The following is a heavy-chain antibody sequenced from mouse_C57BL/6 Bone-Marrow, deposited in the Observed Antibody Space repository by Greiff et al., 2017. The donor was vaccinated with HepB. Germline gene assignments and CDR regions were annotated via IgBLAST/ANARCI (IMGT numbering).Heavy chain of an antibody. V-gene: IGHV1-76*01. J-gene: IGHJ2*01. Sequence: QVQLQQSGAELVRPGASVKLSCKASGYTFTDYYINWVKQRPGQGLEWIARIYPGSGNTYYNEKFKGKATLTAEKSSSTAYMQLSSLTSEDSAVYFCARYDYDGGYYLDYWGQGTTLTVSS. CDR3: ARYDYDGGYYLDY. CDR2: IYPGSGNT. D-gene: IGHD2-4*01. CDR1: GYTFTDYY.